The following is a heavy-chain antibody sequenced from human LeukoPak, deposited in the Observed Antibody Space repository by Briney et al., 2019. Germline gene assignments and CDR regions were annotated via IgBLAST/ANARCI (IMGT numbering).Heavy chain of an antibody. V-gene: IGHV1-2*02. CDR1: GYTFTGYY. CDR2: INPNSGGT. Sequence: GASVKVSCKASGYTFTGYYMHWVRQAPGQGLEWMGWINPNSGGTNYAQKFQGRVTMTRDTSISTAYMELSGLRSDDTAVYYCATWYYDILTGYYNVRDVGFDYWGQGTLVTVSS. D-gene: IGHD3-9*01. J-gene: IGHJ4*02. CDR3: ATWYYDILTGYYNVRDVGFDY.